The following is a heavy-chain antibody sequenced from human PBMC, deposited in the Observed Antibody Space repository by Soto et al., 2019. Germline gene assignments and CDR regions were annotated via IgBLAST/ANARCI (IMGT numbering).Heavy chain of an antibody. CDR3: VRYCSSRSCYLKY. V-gene: IGHV1-18*04. J-gene: IGHJ4*02. Sequence: ASVKVACKASGYTFTSYGIIWVREAPGQGLEWMGWISAYNGNTNYAQKLQGRVTMTTDTSTSTAYMEPRRLRSDDTAVYYFVRYCSSRSCYLKYWRQGTRVAASS. CDR2: ISAYNGNT. D-gene: IGHD2-2*01. CDR1: GYTFTSYG.